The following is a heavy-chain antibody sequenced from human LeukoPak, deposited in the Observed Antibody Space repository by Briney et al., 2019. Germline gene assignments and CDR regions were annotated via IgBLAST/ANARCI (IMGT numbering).Heavy chain of an antibody. V-gene: IGHV1-8*01. CDR1: GYTFTSYD. CDR2: MNPNSGNT. J-gene: IGHJ4*02. Sequence: ASVTVSCKASGYTFTSYDINWVRQAPGQGLEWMGWMNPNSGNTDYAQKFQGRVTMTRNTSISTAYMELSSLRSEDTAVYYCARGLRGPANDYWGQGTLVTVSS. CDR3: ARGLRGPANDY.